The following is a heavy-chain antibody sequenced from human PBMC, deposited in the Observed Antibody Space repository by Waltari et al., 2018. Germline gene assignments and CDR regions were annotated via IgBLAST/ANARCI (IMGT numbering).Heavy chain of an antibody. Sequence: QVQLVQSGAEVKKPGASVKVSCKVSGYTLTELSMHWVRQAPGKGLEWMGGFDPEDGETIYEQKFQGRVTMTEDTSTDTAYMELRSLRSDDTAVYYCARVTTVTTEGGGQFDLWGRGTLVTVSS. V-gene: IGHV1-24*01. CDR1: GYTLTELS. CDR3: ARVTTVTTEGGGQFDL. D-gene: IGHD4-17*01. J-gene: IGHJ2*01. CDR2: FDPEDGET.